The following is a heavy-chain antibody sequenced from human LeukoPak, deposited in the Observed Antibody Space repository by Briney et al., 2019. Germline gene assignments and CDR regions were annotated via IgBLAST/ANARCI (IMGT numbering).Heavy chain of an antibody. J-gene: IGHJ4*02. Sequence: GGSLRLSCAASGFTFDDYTMSWVRQAPGKGLEWVSGINWNGGSTGYVDSVKGRFTISRDNSKNTLYLQMNSPRAEDTAAYYCAKDGNWARFENWGQGTLVTVSS. CDR1: GFTFDDYT. CDR3: AKDGNWARFEN. V-gene: IGHV3-20*04. CDR2: INWNGGST. D-gene: IGHD7-27*01.